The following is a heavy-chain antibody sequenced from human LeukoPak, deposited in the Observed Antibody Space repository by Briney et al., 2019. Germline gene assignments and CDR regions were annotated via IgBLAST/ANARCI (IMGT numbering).Heavy chain of an antibody. Sequence: SETLSLTCTVSGGSISSSSCSWGWIRQPPGKGLEWIGSAHYSGSTYYNPSLKSRVTISVDTSKNQFSLKLSSVTAAATAVYYCARLTGTYYYYYMDVWGKGTTVTVSS. CDR3: ARLTGTYYYYYMDV. J-gene: IGHJ6*03. CDR1: GGSISSSSCS. V-gene: IGHV4-39*07. CDR2: AHYSGST. D-gene: IGHD1-7*01.